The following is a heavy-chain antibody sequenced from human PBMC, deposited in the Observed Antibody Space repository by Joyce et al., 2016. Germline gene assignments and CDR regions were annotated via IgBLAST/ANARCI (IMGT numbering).Heavy chain of an antibody. CDR3: ARRRLKKEQGWFDP. CDR1: GFTFSSYS. Sequence: EVQLVESGGGLVKPGGSLRLSCAASGFTFSSYSMNWVRQAPGKGLEWVSSISSNSTYIDYADSLMGRFTISRDNAKNSLYLQMNSLRAEDTAVYYCARRRLKKEQGWFDPWGQGTLVTVSS. V-gene: IGHV3-21*01. D-gene: IGHD3-3*01. CDR2: ISSNSTYI. J-gene: IGHJ5*02.